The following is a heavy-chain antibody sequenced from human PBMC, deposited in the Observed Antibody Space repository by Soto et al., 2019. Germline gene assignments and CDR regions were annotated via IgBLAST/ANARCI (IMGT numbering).Heavy chain of an antibody. J-gene: IGHJ4*02. CDR3: AHRAYFESGKQFDY. CDR2: IYWDDEK. CDR1: GFSLSTSGVG. Sequence: QITLKESGPTLVKPTQTLTLTCTFSGFSLSTSGVGVGWIRQPPGKALEWLAIIYWDDEKRYSPSLKTRLTVTKDTSKNRLVLTMTNVDPVDTATYYCAHRAYFESGKQFDYWGQGTLVSVSS. V-gene: IGHV2-5*02. D-gene: IGHD3-10*01.